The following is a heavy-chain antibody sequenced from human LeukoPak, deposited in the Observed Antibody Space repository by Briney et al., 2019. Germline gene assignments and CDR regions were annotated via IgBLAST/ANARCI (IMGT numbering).Heavy chain of an antibody. J-gene: IGHJ4*02. Sequence: PGGSLGLSCAVSGITLSNYGMSWVRQAPGKGLEWVAGSSDSGGSTNYADSVKGRFTISRDNPKNTLYLQMNSLRAVDTAVYFCAKRGVVIRVILVGFHKEAYYFESWGQGALVTVSS. CDR2: SSDSGGST. D-gene: IGHD3/OR15-3a*01. V-gene: IGHV3-23*01. CDR3: AKRGVVIRVILVGFHKEAYYFES. CDR1: GITLSNYG.